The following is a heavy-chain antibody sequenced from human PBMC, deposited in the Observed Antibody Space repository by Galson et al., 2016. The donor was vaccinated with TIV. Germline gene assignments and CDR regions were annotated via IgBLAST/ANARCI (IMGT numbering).Heavy chain of an antibody. CDR1: GDSINDGGYY. V-gene: IGHV4-31*03. CDR3: ARGEFGDYERGSEGFDN. J-gene: IGHJ4*02. Sequence: TLSLTCTVSGDSINDGGYYWSWFRQHPGKAPEWLGYIYYSGTTYYSPSLKSRLSLSRDTSKNQFSLKLTSVTAADAAVYFWARGEFGDYERGSEGFDNWGQGALVVVS. CDR2: IYYSGTT. D-gene: IGHD4-17*01.